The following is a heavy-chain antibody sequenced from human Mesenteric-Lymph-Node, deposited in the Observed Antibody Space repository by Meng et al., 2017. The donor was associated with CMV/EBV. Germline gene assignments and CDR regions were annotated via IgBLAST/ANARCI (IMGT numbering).Heavy chain of an antibody. CDR3: ARAYSSSWYFWFDP. J-gene: IGHJ5*02. V-gene: IGHV4-39*01. CDR1: GGSISSSSYY. Sequence: SETLSLTCTVSGGSISSSSYYWGWIRQPPGKGLEWIGSIYYSGSTYYNPSLKSRVTISVDTSKKQFSLKLSSVTAADTAVYYCARAYSSSWYFWFDPWGQGTLVTVSS. D-gene: IGHD6-13*01. CDR2: IYYSGST.